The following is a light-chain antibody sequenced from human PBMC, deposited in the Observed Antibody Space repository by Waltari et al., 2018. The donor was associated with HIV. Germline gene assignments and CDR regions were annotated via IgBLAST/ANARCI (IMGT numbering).Light chain of an antibody. V-gene: IGLV2-14*03. J-gene: IGLJ2*01. Sequence: QSVLTQPASVSGSPGQSITISCTGTNDDIGSYIYVSWYQQHPGKAPKLLMYDVSSLPSGVSDRFSGSKSGHTASLTISGIQTEDEAHYYCTSYTSLTTVVFGGGTKLTVL. CDR2: DVS. CDR1: NDDIGSYIY. CDR3: TSYTSLTTVV.